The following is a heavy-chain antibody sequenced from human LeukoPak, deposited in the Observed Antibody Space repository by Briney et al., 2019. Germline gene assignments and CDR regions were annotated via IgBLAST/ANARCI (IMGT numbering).Heavy chain of an antibody. CDR3: ARVAKHFRGGLSFYFMDV. Sequence: SETLSLTCTMSGGSIINYYWTWIRQPPGKGLEWIGHIYYSGGTNYNPSLKSRVSISVDTSKKEFSLKLTSVIAADTAVYYCARVAKHFRGGLSFYFMDVWGIGTTVTISS. D-gene: IGHD3-10*01. V-gene: IGHV4-59*01. CDR1: GGSIINYY. CDR2: IYYSGGT. J-gene: IGHJ6*03.